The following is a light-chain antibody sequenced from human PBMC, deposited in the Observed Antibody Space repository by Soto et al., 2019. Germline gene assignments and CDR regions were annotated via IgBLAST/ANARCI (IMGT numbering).Light chain of an antibody. CDR1: SSDVGGYNY. V-gene: IGLV2-14*01. CDR3: SSYTSSSPAVV. J-gene: IGLJ2*01. CDR2: DVS. Sequence: QSVLTQPASVSGSPGQSITISCTGTSSDVGGYNYVSWYQQHPGKAPKLMIYDVSNRPSGVSNRFSGSKSGNTASLTISGLQAEDEVDYYCSSYTSSSPAVVFGGGPTVTVL.